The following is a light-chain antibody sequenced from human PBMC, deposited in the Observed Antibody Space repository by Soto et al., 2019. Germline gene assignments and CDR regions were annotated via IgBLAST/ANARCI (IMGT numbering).Light chain of an antibody. J-gene: IGKJ5*01. Sequence: DVVITHTPRSLSVAPVHPASISCKSSQSLLHITGETFLFWYLQKPGQSPQLLIYEVSTRVSGVPDRFSGSGSGTDFTLEISRVETDDVGIYYCMQSTQLPPNFGQGTRLEIK. CDR2: EVS. CDR1: QSLLHITGETF. V-gene: IGKV2D-29*02. CDR3: MQSTQLPPN.